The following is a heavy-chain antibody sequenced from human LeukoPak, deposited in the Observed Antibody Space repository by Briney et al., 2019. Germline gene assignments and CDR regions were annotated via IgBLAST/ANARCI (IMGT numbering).Heavy chain of an antibody. CDR1: GFPFTDYA. D-gene: IGHD3-22*01. CDR3: VNPGWYYDSSGYSYYYGMDV. J-gene: IGHJ6*02. CDR2: ISYDGINK. V-gene: IGHV3-30*18. Sequence: PGGSLRLSCAASGFPFTDYAMHWVRQAPGKGLEWVAIISYDGINKYYADSVKGRFTISRDNSKNTLYLQMNTLRAEDTAVYYCVNPGWYYDSSGYSYYYGMDVWGQGTTVTVSS.